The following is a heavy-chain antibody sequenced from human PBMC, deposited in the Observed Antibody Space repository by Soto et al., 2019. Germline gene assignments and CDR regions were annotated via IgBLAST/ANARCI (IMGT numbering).Heavy chain of an antibody. CDR1: GGTISSYY. J-gene: IGHJ4*02. Sequence: SETLSLTCTVSGGTISSYYWTLIRQPPGKGLEWIGYIYYSGSTNYNPSLKSRVTISVDTSKNQFSLKLSSVTAADTAVYYWARVNVELDTIIDYWGQGTLVTVSS. V-gene: IGHV4-59*01. CDR2: IYYSGST. D-gene: IGHD5-18*01. CDR3: ARVNVELDTIIDY.